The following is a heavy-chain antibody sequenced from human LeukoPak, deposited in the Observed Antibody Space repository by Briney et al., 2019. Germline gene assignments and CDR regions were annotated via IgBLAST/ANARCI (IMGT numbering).Heavy chain of an antibody. Sequence: GGSLRLSCAASGFTFSSYEMNWVRQAPGKGLEWVSYISSSGSTIYYADSVKGRFTISRDNAENSLYLQMNSLRDEDTAVYYCARDPYSGGYGAYYYYYMDVWGKGTTVTVSS. CDR3: ARDPYSGGYGAYYYYYMDV. D-gene: IGHD6-19*01. V-gene: IGHV3-48*03. CDR1: GFTFSSYE. J-gene: IGHJ6*03. CDR2: ISSSGSTI.